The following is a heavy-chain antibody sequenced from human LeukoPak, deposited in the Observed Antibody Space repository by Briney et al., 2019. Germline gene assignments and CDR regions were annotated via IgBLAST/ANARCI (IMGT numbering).Heavy chain of an antibody. CDR3: ARAIAAAGIYAFDI. D-gene: IGHD6-13*01. Sequence: SETLSLTCTVSGGSLSSYYWSWIRQPPGKGLEWIGYIYYSGSTNYNPSLESRVTISVDTSKNQFSLKLSSVTAADTAVYYCARAIAAAGIYAFDIWGQGTMVTVSS. V-gene: IGHV4-59*01. J-gene: IGHJ3*02. CDR2: IYYSGST. CDR1: GGSLSSYY.